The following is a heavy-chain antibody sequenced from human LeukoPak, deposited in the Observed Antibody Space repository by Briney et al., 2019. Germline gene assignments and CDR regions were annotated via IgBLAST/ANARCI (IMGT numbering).Heavy chain of an antibody. V-gene: IGHV3-15*07. CDR3: TTDPQEVRYFDWLPQYYFDY. J-gene: IGHJ4*02. D-gene: IGHD3-9*01. CDR1: GFTFSNAW. Sequence: GGSLRLSCAASGFTFSNAWMNWVRQAPGKGLEWVGRIKSKTDGGTTDYAAPVKGRFTISRDDSKNTLYLQMNSLKTEDTAVYYCTTDPQEVRYFDWLPQYYFDYWGQGTLVTVSS. CDR2: IKSKTDGGTT.